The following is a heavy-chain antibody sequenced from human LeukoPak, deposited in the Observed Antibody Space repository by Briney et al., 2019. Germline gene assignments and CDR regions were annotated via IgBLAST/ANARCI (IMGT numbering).Heavy chain of an antibody. V-gene: IGHV1-2*02. D-gene: IGHD3-10*01. Sequence: ASVKVSRKASGYTFTGYYMHWVRQAPGQGLEWMGWINPNSGGTNYAQKFQGRVTMTRDTSISTAYMELSRLRSDDTAVYYCARVGGSGSYYNDFDYWGQGTLVTVSS. CDR2: INPNSGGT. J-gene: IGHJ4*02. CDR3: ARVGGSGSYYNDFDY. CDR1: GYTFTGYY.